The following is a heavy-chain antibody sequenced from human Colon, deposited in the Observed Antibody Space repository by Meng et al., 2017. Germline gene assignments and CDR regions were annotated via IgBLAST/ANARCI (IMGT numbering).Heavy chain of an antibody. J-gene: IGHJ3*02. Sequence: GESLKISCAASGFTFSSYAMHWVRQAPGKGLEWVALISYDGSNKKSADSVKGRFTISRDDSKNTMYLQMNSLRADDTAVYYCARVLREHQRADDAFDIWGQGTMVTVSS. V-gene: IGHV3-30*04. CDR2: ISYDGSNK. CDR3: ARVLREHQRADDAFDI. D-gene: IGHD1-26*01. CDR1: GFTFSSYA.